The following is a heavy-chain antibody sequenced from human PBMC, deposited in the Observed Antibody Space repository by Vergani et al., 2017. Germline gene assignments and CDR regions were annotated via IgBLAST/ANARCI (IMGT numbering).Heavy chain of an antibody. D-gene: IGHD1-26*01. Sequence: EVQLVESGGGLVQPGGSLRLSCAASGFTFSSYSMNWVRQAPGKGLEWVSYISSSSSTIYYADSVKGRFTISRDNAKNSLYLQMNSLRAEDTAVYYCARVGGSFSRMQNYFDDWGQGTLVTVPS. CDR3: ARVGGSFSRMQNYFDD. V-gene: IGHV3-48*01. CDR2: ISSSSSTI. CDR1: GFTFSSYS. J-gene: IGHJ4*02.